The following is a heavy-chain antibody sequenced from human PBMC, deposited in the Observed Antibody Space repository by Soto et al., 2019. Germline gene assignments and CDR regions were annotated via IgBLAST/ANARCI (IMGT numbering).Heavy chain of an antibody. Sequence: SLKLYWKTSGETFSSYAISWVRHATGQGLEWMGGIIPIFGTANYAQKFQGRVTITADESTSTAYMELSSLRSEDTAVYYCATHDFTFGGVIVGPDYWGQGTLVTVSS. CDR3: ATHDFTFGGVIVGPDY. J-gene: IGHJ4*02. D-gene: IGHD3-16*02. CDR2: IIPIFGTA. V-gene: IGHV1-69*13. CDR1: GETFSSYA.